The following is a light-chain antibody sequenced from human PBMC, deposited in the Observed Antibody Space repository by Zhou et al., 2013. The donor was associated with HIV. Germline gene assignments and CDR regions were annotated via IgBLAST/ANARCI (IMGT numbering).Light chain of an antibody. J-gene: IGKJ2*01. Sequence: EIVLTQSPGTLSLSPGERATLSCRASQSVSSSYLAWYQQKPGQAPRLLIYGASSRATGIPDRFSGSGSGTEFTLTISSMQSEDFAVYYCQQNNDRPRTFGQGTKAGDQT. CDR3: QQNNDRPRT. CDR1: QSVSSSY. V-gene: IGKV3-20*01. CDR2: GAS.